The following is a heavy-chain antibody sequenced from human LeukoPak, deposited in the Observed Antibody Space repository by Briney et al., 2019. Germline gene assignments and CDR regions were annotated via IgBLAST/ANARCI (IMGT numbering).Heavy chain of an antibody. CDR3: ARDSSMLRGPLVIYYFDF. CDR1: AFTFSSYS. D-gene: IGHD3-10*01. J-gene: IGHJ4*02. CDR2: ISGGGDVT. V-gene: IGHV3-23*01. Sequence: GGSLRLSCAASAFTFSSYSMNWVRQAPGKGLEWVSTISGGGDVTYYADSVKGRFTISRDNSKNTLYLQMNSLRVEDTAVYYCARDSSMLRGPLVIYYFDFWGQGTLVTVSS.